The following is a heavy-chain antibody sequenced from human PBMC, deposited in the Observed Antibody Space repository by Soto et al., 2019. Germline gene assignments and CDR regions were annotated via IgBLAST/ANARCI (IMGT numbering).Heavy chain of an antibody. Sequence: SETLSLTCTVSGGSISSGDYYWSWIRQPPGKGLEWIGYIYYSGSTYYNPSLKSRVTISVDTSKNQFSLKLSSVTAADTAVYYCARGGTYYDCWSGYSYYYYGMDVWGQGTTVTVSS. D-gene: IGHD3-3*01. J-gene: IGHJ6*02. CDR3: ARGGTYYDCWSGYSYYYYGMDV. CDR2: IYYSGST. V-gene: IGHV4-30-4*01. CDR1: GGSISSGDYY.